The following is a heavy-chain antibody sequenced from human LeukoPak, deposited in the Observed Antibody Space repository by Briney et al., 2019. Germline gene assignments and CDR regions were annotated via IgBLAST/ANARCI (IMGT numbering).Heavy chain of an antibody. V-gene: IGHV4-4*02. CDR1: GGSISSRNW. J-gene: IGHJ4*02. Sequence: SETLSLTCAVSGGSISSRNWWSWVRQAPGKGLEWIGEINHSGITNYNPSLKSRVTISLDTSKSQFSLKVRYVTAADTAVYYCARGLNDSWTGENYWGQGTLVTVSS. CDR2: INHSGIT. CDR3: ARGLNDSWTGENY. D-gene: IGHD3-3*01.